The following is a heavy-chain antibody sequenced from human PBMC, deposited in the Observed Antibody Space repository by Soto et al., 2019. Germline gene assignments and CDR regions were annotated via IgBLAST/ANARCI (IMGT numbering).Heavy chain of an antibody. J-gene: IGHJ2*01. CDR1: GGSFSGYY. Sequence: SETLSLTCAVYGGSFSGYYWSWIRQPPGKGLEWIGEINHSGSTNYNPSLKSRVTISVDTSKNQFSLKLSSVTAADTAVYYCARAGGYSYGDYWYFDLWGRGTLVTVSS. D-gene: IGHD5-18*01. CDR3: ARAGGYSYGDYWYFDL. CDR2: INHSGST. V-gene: IGHV4-34*01.